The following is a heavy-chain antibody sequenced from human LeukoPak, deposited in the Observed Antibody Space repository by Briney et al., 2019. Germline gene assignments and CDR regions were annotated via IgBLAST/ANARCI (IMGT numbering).Heavy chain of an antibody. V-gene: IGHV3-23*01. CDR1: EFTLSTYV. CDR3: AKSERFDP. Sequence: GGSLRLSCAASEFTLSTYVMSWVRQAPGKGLEWVSTISANGGATKYADSVKGRFIISRDNSKNTLFLQMNSLRAEDTAVYYCAKSERFDPWGQGTLVTVSS. CDR2: ISANGGAT. J-gene: IGHJ5*02.